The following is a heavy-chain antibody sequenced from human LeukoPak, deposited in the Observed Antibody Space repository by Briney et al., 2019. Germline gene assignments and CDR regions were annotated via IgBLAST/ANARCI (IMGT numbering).Heavy chain of an antibody. Sequence: GGSLRLSCAASGFTFSSYAMSWVRQAPGKGLEWVSAISGSGGSTYYADSVKGRFTISRDNSKNTLYLQMNSLRAEDTAVYYCARDGSRDRGWYFDYWGQGTLVTVSS. CDR1: GFTFSSYA. CDR2: ISGSGGST. D-gene: IGHD6-19*01. V-gene: IGHV3-23*01. CDR3: ARDGSRDRGWYFDY. J-gene: IGHJ4*02.